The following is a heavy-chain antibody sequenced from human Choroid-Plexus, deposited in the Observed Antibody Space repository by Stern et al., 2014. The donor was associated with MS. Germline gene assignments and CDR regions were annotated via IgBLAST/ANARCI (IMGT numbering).Heavy chain of an antibody. CDR2: IKPNNGCT. CDR1: GYIFTGYY. V-gene: IGHV1-2*02. J-gene: IGHJ6*02. Sequence: QVQLVQSGAEVKKPGASVKVSCKTSGYIFTGYYIHWVRQAPGQGLEWMAWIKPNNGCTKYAQKFQGRVTMSRDTSISTAYVELSSLTSDDTAVYYCARDQRGITIFGVVTDYYYLGMDVWGQGTTVTVSS. D-gene: IGHD3-3*01. CDR3: ARDQRGITIFGVVTDYYYLGMDV.